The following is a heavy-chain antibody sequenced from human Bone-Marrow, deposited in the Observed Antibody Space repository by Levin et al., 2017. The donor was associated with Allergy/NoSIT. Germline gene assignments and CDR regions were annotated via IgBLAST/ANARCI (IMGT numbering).Heavy chain of an antibody. CDR2: IWYSGSRQ. J-gene: IGHJ6*02. Sequence: GESLKISCAASGFTFTSYGMHWVRQAPGKGLEWVAVIWYSGSRQYYGESVKGRFTISRDSSKNTLFLQMNNLTVEDTAVYFCARDIGYEATFYGLDVWGQGNTVTVSS. CDR1: GFTFTSYG. V-gene: IGHV3-33*01. CDR3: ARDIGYEATFYGLDV. D-gene: IGHD5-12*01.